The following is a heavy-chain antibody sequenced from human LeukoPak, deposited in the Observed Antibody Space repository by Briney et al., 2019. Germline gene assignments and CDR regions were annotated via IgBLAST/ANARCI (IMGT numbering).Heavy chain of an antibody. Sequence: PSETLSLTCIVSGGSISSGNYNWGWIRQPPGKGLEWIGYIYYSESTYYNPSFKSRVTISVDTSKNQFSLKLSSVTAADTAVYYCARVARYCSGGSCRWFDPWGQGTLVTVSS. D-gene: IGHD2-15*01. J-gene: IGHJ5*02. CDR2: IYYSEST. V-gene: IGHV4-30-4*08. CDR3: ARVARYCSGGSCRWFDP. CDR1: GGSISSGNYN.